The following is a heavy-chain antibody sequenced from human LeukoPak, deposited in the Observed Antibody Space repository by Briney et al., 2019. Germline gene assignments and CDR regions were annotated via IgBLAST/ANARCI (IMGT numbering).Heavy chain of an antibody. J-gene: IGHJ4*02. CDR1: GFTFSIYS. Sequence: GGSLRLSCAASGFTFSIYSMNWVRQAPAKGLEWVSSISSTSNHIYYADSVKGRFTISRDNAKNSLYLQMNSLRAEDTAVYYCARADYDFTLQFDYWGQGTLVTVSS. V-gene: IGHV3-21*01. CDR2: ISSTSNHI. CDR3: ARADYDFTLQFDY. D-gene: IGHD4-17*01.